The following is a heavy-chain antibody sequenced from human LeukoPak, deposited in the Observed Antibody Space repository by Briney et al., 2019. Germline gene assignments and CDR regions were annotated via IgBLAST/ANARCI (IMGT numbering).Heavy chain of an antibody. V-gene: IGHV4-4*02. CDR2: IYHSGST. CDR1: GGSISSSNW. CDR3: ARAIDALEPFDI. J-gene: IGHJ3*02. Sequence: SETLSLTCAVSGGSISSSNWWSWVRQPPGKGLEWIGEIYHSGSTNYNPSLKSRVTISVGKSKNQFSLKLGSVTAADTAVYYCARAIDALEPFDIWGQGTMVTVSS. D-gene: IGHD2-21*01.